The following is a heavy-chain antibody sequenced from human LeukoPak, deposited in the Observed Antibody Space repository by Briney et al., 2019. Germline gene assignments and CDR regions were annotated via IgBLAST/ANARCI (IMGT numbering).Heavy chain of an antibody. CDR2: IRSSGGST. CDR3: AKGLMVYAISSLDAFDI. Sequence: GGSLRLSCAASGFTFSSYAMNWVRQAPGRGLEWVSSIRSSGGSTFYADSVKGRFTISRDNSENTLYLQMNSLRAEDTAVYYCAKGLMVYAISSLDAFDIWGQGTMVTVSS. CDR1: GFTFSSYA. D-gene: IGHD2-8*01. V-gene: IGHV3-23*01. J-gene: IGHJ3*02.